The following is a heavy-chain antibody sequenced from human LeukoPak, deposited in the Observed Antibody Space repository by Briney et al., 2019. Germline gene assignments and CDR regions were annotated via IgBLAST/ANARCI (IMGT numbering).Heavy chain of an antibody. CDR1: GDSITSHNW. Sequence: PETLSLTCAVSGDSITSHNWWSWVRQSPGKGLEWIGEIYHSGTTNYSPSLKSRVTISVDKSKSQLSLRLTSVTAADTAVYFCASCLFDYYYFDQWGQGTLVTVSS. J-gene: IGHJ4*02. D-gene: IGHD3-10*01. CDR3: ASCLFDYYYFDQ. V-gene: IGHV4-4*01. CDR2: IYHSGTT.